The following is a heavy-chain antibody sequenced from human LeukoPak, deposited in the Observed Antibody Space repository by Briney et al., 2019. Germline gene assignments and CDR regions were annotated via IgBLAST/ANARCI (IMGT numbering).Heavy chain of an antibody. CDR3: ARVGYYDSRGMDV. CDR1: GFTFSSYS. CDR2: ISSSSTI. J-gene: IGHJ6*02. D-gene: IGHD3-22*01. Sequence: GGSLRLSCAASGFTFSSYSMNWVRQAPGKGLEWVSYISSSSTIYYADSVKGRFTISRDNAKNSLYLQMNSLRAEDTAVYYCARVGYYDSRGMDVWGQGTTVTVSS. V-gene: IGHV3-48*01.